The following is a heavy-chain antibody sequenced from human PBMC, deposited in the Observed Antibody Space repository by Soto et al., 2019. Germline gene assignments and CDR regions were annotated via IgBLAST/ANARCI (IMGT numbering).Heavy chain of an antibody. CDR3: ARLIPPQYGDSLDYFDY. Sequence: QLQLQESGPGLVKPSETLSLTCTVSGGSISSSSYYWGWIRQPPGKGLEWIGSIYYSGSTYYNPSLKSRVTISVDTSKNQFSLKLSSVTAADTAVYYCARLIPPQYGDSLDYFDYWGQGTLVTVSS. V-gene: IGHV4-39*01. CDR1: GGSISSSSYY. CDR2: IYYSGST. J-gene: IGHJ4*02. D-gene: IGHD4-17*01.